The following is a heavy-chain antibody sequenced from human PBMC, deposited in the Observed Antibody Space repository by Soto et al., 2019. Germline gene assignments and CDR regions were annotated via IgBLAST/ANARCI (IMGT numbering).Heavy chain of an antibody. CDR3: ARDPHHVLMVNAPNLYGMDV. Sequence: ASVKVSCKASGYTFTSYAMHWVRQAPGQRLEWMGWINAGNGNTKYSQKFQGRVTITRDTSASTAYMELSSLRSEDTAVYYCARDPHHVLMVNAPNLYGMDVWGQGTTVTVSS. V-gene: IGHV1-3*01. D-gene: IGHD2-8*01. J-gene: IGHJ6*02. CDR1: GYTFTSYA. CDR2: INAGNGNT.